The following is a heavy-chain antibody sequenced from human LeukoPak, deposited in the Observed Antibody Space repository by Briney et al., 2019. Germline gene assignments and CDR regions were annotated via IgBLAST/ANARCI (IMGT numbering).Heavy chain of an antibody. V-gene: IGHV4-30-2*01. J-gene: IGHJ3*02. D-gene: IGHD3-10*01. CDR1: CGSISSGGYS. CDR2: IYHSGST. Sequence: HSETLSLTCAVSCGSISSGGYSWSWIRQPPGKGLEWIGYIYHSGSTYYNPSLKSRVTISVDRSKNQFSLKLSSVTAADTAVYYCDRDGSAYYYGSGSSSYAFDIWGQGTMLTVSS. CDR3: DRDGSAYYYGSGSSSYAFDI.